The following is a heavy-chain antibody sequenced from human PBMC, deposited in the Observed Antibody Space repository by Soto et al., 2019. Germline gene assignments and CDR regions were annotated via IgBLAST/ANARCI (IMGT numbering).Heavy chain of an antibody. CDR1: GFTFSSYA. Sequence: PGGSLRLSCAASGFTFSSYAMGGVRQAPGKGLEWVSAISGSGGSTYYADSVKGRFTISRDNSKNTLYLQMNSLRAEDTAVYYCAKDGQRITMVRGVIMVPIGFFDYWGQGTLVTVSS. J-gene: IGHJ4*02. D-gene: IGHD3-10*01. CDR3: AKDGQRITMVRGVIMVPIGFFDY. V-gene: IGHV3-23*01. CDR2: ISGSGGST.